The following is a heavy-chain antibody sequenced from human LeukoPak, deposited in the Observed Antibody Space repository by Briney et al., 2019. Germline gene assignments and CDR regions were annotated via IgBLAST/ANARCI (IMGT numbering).Heavy chain of an antibody. J-gene: IGHJ3*02. Sequence: PGGSLRLSCVASGFTFNNYWMTWVRQAPGKGLEWVAVIWYDGSNKYYADSVKGRFTISRDNSKNTLYLQMNSLRAEDTAVYYCAKNPHRDTAMKNAFDIWGQGTMVTVSS. CDR2: IWYDGSNK. CDR3: AKNPHRDTAMKNAFDI. V-gene: IGHV3-33*06. D-gene: IGHD5-18*01. CDR1: GFTFNNYW.